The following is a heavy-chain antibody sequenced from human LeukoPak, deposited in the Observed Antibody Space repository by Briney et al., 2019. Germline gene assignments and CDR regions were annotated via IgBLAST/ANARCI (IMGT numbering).Heavy chain of an antibody. V-gene: IGHV3-21*01. CDR2: ISSSSSYI. CDR3: AKSFYSGSGNFEEYFDH. CDR1: GFTFSSYS. Sequence: PGGSLRLSCAASGFTFSSYSMNWVRQAPGKGLEWVSSISSSSSYIYYADSVKGRFTISRDNSNNSLYLQMNSLRAEDTAVYYCAKSFYSGSGNFEEYFDHWGQGILVTVSS. J-gene: IGHJ4*02. D-gene: IGHD3-10*01.